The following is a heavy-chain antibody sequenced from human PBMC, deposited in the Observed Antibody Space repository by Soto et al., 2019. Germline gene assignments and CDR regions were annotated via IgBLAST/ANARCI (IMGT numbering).Heavy chain of an antibody. CDR3: ATQEVGGSYVYTFDP. D-gene: IGHD1-26*01. J-gene: IGHJ5*02. CDR1: GFSFSNYA. V-gene: IGHV4-34*08. Sequence: GSLRLSCAASGFSFSNYAMSWIRQPPGKGLEWIGEINHSGSTNYNPSLKSRVTISVDTSKNQFSLKLSSVTAADTAVYYCATQEVGGSYVYTFDPWGQGTLVTVSS. CDR2: INHSGST.